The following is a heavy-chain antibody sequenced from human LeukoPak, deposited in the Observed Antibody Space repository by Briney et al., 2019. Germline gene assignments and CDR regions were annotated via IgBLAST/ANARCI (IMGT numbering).Heavy chain of an antibody. D-gene: IGHD3-22*01. Sequence: GGSLRLSCAASGFTFSTYWTHWVRQAPGKGLVWVSHTNSDGSGTVYADSVKGRFTISRDNPKNTLFLQMNSLRAEDTAVYYCARDLFYDNSGFYAFDSWGLGTLVTVSS. V-gene: IGHV3-74*01. J-gene: IGHJ4*02. CDR2: TNSDGSGT. CDR3: ARDLFYDNSGFYAFDS. CDR1: GFTFSTYW.